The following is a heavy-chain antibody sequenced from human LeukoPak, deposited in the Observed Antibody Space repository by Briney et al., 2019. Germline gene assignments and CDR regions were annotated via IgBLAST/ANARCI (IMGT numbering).Heavy chain of an antibody. CDR1: EFTFSGYA. CDR2: ISHDGSKK. CDR3: VRDSPYCSNTTCFTVNYFDY. Sequence: GRSLRLSCAASEFTFSGYAMHWVRQAPGKGLEWVAVISHDGSKKYYTDSVKGRFTISRDNSKSALYLQMNSLRPEDTALYYCVRDSPYCSNTTCFTVNYFDYWGQGALVTVSS. D-gene: IGHD2-2*01. V-gene: IGHV3-30-3*01. J-gene: IGHJ4*02.